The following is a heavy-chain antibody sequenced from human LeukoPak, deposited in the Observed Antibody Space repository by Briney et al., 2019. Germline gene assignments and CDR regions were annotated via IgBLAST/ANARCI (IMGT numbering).Heavy chain of an antibody. J-gene: IGHJ5*02. CDR3: ARVRVFIAAAGRGLGFDP. CDR1: GYTFTSYD. D-gene: IGHD6-13*01. V-gene: IGHV1-8*03. CDR2: MNPNSGNT. Sequence: ASVKVSCKASGYTFTSYDINWVRQATGQGLEWMGWMNPNSGNTGYAQKFQGRVTITRNTSISTAYMELSSLRSEDTAVYYCARVRVFIAAAGRGLGFDPWGQGTLVTVSS.